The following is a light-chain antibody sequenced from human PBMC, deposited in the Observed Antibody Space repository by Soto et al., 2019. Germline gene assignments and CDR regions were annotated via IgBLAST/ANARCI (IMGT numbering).Light chain of an antibody. Sequence: QSVLTQPRSVSESPGQSVTISCTGTSSDVGGYNYVAWYQQHPGKAPKLIIYDVTRRLSGVPDRFSASKSDNTASLPISGLQAEDEADYYCCSFGWAHWVFGGVTQLTVL. J-gene: IGLJ3*02. V-gene: IGLV2-11*01. CDR2: DVT. CDR1: SSDVGGYNY. CDR3: CSFGWAHWV.